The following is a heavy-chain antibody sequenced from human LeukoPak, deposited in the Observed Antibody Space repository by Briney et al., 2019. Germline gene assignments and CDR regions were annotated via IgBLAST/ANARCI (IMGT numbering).Heavy chain of an antibody. V-gene: IGHV3-23*01. CDR3: ARPAMGDFVRFPNDY. Sequence: GGSLRLSCAASGFTFSTYAMTWVRQAPGNGLEWVSAISGSGTNTYYADSVKGRFTISRDNSKNTLSLQMDSLRAEDTAIYFCARPAMGDFVRFPNDYWGQGTLVTVSS. CDR2: ISGSGTNT. J-gene: IGHJ4*02. D-gene: IGHD2-21*02. CDR1: GFTFSTYA.